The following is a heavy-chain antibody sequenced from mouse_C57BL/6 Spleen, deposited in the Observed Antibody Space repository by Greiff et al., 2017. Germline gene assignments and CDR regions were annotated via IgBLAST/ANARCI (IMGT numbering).Heavy chain of an antibody. CDR1: GFSFNTYA. Sequence: EVQRVESGGGLVQPKGSLKLSCAASGFSFNTYAMNWVRQAPGKGLEWVARIRSKSNNYATYYADSVKDRFTISRDDSESMLYLQMNNLKTEDTAMYYCVRHGTTVVAWWYFDVWGTGTTVTVSS. D-gene: IGHD1-1*01. CDR3: VRHGTTVVAWWYFDV. J-gene: IGHJ1*03. CDR2: IRSKSNNYAT. V-gene: IGHV10-1*01.